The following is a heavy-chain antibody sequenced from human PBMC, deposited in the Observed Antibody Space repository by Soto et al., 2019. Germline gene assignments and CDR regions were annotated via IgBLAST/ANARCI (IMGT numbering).Heavy chain of an antibody. Sequence: QVQLVESGGGVVQPGRSLRLSCAASGFTFSSYGMHWVRQAPGKGLEWVAVIWYDGSNKYYADSVKGRFTISRDNSKNTLYLQMNSLRAEDTAVYYCARGGSEPRGPYYYYGMDVWGQGTTVTVSS. V-gene: IGHV3-33*01. CDR2: IWYDGSNK. CDR3: ARGGSEPRGPYYYYGMDV. D-gene: IGHD3-16*01. J-gene: IGHJ6*02. CDR1: GFTFSSYG.